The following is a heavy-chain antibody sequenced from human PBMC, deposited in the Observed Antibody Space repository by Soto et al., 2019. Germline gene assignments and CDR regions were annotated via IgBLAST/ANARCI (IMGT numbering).Heavy chain of an antibody. CDR1: GGSISSDTHY. CDR2: TYYTGST. J-gene: IGHJ2*01. D-gene: IGHD5-12*01. CDR3: ARLALSVPKTWGGHRYFDL. Sequence: SETLSLTCTVSGGSISSDTHYWGWIRQPPGKGLEWIGTTYYTGSTYYNPSLRSRVIISMDTSKNQFSLTLTSVTAADTAMYYCARLALSVPKTWGGHRYFDLWGRGTLVTVSS. V-gene: IGHV4-39*01.